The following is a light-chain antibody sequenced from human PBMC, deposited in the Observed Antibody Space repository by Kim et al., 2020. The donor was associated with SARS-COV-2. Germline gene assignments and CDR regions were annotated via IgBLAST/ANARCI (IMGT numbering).Light chain of an antibody. J-gene: IGLJ3*02. CDR1: STNVGSYS. Sequence: GQRVTISCSGTSTNVGSYSVYWFQQLPGTAPKLLIYNNNQRPSGVPDRFSGAKSGTSASLAISGLRSEDEADYYCAPWDDSLSGWVFGGGTKLTVL. CDR2: NNN. CDR3: APWDDSLSGWV. V-gene: IGLV1-47*02.